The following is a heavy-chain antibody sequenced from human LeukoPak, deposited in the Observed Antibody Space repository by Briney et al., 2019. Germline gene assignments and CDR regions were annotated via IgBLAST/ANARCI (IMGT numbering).Heavy chain of an antibody. D-gene: IGHD3-3*01. J-gene: IGHJ6*02. CDR1: GYTFTSYD. CDR2: MNPNSGNT. CDR3: ARAYDFWSTYYGMDV. V-gene: IGHV1-8*01. Sequence: GAPVKVSCKASGYTFTSYDINWVRQATGQGLEWMGWMNPNSGNTGYAQKFQGRVTMTRNTSISTAYMELSSLRSEDTAVYYCARAYDFWSTYYGMDVWGQGTTVTVSS.